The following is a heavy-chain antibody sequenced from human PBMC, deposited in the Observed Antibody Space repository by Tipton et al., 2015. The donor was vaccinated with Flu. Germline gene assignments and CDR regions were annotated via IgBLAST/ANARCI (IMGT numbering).Heavy chain of an antibody. CDR2: IYYSGST. J-gene: IGHJ4*02. CDR3: ARVDYYDSSGYYPFDY. V-gene: IGHV4-59*01. CDR1: GGSISSYY. D-gene: IGHD3-22*01. Sequence: TLSLTCTVSGGSISSYYWSWIRQPPGKGLEWIGYIYYSGSTNYNPSFKSRVTISVDTSKNQFSLKLSSVTAADTAVYYCARVDYYDSSGYYPFDYWGQGTLVTVSS.